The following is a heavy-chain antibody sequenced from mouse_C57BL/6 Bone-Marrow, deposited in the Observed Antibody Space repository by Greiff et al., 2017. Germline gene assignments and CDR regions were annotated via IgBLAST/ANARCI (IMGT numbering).Heavy chain of an antibody. D-gene: IGHD1-1*01. Sequence: QVQLQQPGAELVKPGASVKLSCKASGYTFTSYWMHWVKQRPGQGLEWIGMIHPNSGSTNYNEKFKSKATLTVDKSSSTAYMQLSSLTSEDSAVYYGARWTLYYYGSSWYFDVWGTGTTVTVSS. CDR2: IHPNSGST. CDR1: GYTFTSYW. CDR3: ARWTLYYYGSSWYFDV. V-gene: IGHV1-64*01. J-gene: IGHJ1*03.